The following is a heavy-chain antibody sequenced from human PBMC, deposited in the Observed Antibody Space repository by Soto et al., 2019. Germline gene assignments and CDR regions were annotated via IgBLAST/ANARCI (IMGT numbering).Heavy chain of an antibody. CDR2: IYPGDSDT. CDR3: ASLRYCSSTSCLPPGAFDI. J-gene: IGHJ3*02. CDR1: GYSFTSYW. D-gene: IGHD2-2*01. V-gene: IGHV5-51*01. Sequence: GESLKISWKGSGYSFTSYWIGWVRQMPGKGLEWMGIIYPGDSDTRYSPSFQGQVTISADRSISTAYLQWSSLKASDTAMYYCASLRYCSSTSCLPPGAFDIWGQGTMVTVSS.